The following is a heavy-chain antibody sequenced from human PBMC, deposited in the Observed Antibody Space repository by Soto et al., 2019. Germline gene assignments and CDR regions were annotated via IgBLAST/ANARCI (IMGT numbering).Heavy chain of an antibody. CDR2: ISAYNGNT. D-gene: IGHD5-18*01. J-gene: IGHJ5*02. CDR1: GYTFTSYG. Sequence: ASVKVSCKASGYTFTSYGISWVRQAPGQGLEWMGWISAYNGNTNYAQKLQGRVTMTTDTSTSTAYMELRSLRSDDTAVYYCARGGYSYGYWSGRNWFDPWGQGTLVTVSS. CDR3: ARGGYSYGYWSGRNWFDP. V-gene: IGHV1-18*01.